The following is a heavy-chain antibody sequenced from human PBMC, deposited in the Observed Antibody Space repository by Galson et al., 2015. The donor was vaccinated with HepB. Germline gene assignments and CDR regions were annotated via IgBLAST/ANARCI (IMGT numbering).Heavy chain of an antibody. J-gene: IGHJ4*02. Sequence: SLRLSCAASGFTFSDYYMSWIRQAPGKGLEWLSYISSSSSHTNYAGFVKGRFTISRDNAKKSLYLQMHSLRAEDTAVYYCARGMGGSYQTSLDNWGQGTLVTVSS. CDR1: GFTFSDYY. D-gene: IGHD1-26*01. V-gene: IGHV3-11*05. CDR3: ARGMGGSYQTSLDN. CDR2: ISSSSSHT.